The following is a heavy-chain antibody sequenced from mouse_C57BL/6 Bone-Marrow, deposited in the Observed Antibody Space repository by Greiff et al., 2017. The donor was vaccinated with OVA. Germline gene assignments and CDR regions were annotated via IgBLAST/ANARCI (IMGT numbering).Heavy chain of an antibody. CDR1: GYAFSSYW. Sequence: VKLVESGAELVKPGASVKISCKASGYAFSSYWMNWVKQRPGKGLEWIGQIYPGDGDTNYNGKFKGKATLTADKSSSTAYMQLSSLTSEDSAVYFCARQEGFAYWGQGTLVTVSA. CDR2: IYPGDGDT. CDR3: ARQEGFAY. V-gene: IGHV1-80*01. J-gene: IGHJ3*01.